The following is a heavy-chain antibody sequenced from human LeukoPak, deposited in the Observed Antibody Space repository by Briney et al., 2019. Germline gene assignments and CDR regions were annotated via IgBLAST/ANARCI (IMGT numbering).Heavy chain of an antibody. D-gene: IGHD5-18*01. CDR3: ARSAAMVRVNWLDP. Sequence: TLSLTCTVSGGSISSGGYYWSWIRQHPGKGLEWIGYIYYSGSTYYNPSLKSRVTISVDTSKNQFSLKLSSVTAADTAVYYCARSAAMVRVNWLDPRGQGTLVTVSS. CDR1: GGSISSGGYY. CDR2: IYYSGST. J-gene: IGHJ5*02. V-gene: IGHV4-31*03.